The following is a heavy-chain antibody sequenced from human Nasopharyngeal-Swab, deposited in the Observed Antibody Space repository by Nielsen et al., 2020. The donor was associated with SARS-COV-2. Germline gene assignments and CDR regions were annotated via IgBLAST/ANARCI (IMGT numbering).Heavy chain of an antibody. CDR1: GFTFSSYG. CDR3: ARGCVLTGTGCYYYGMDV. V-gene: IGHV3-21*01. Sequence: GESLKISCAASGFTFSSYGMNWVRQAPGKGLEWVSAISSSSSYIYYADSVKGRFTISRDNPKNSLYLQMNSLRAEDTAVYYCARGCVLTGTGCYYYGMDVWGQVTTVT. D-gene: IGHD3-9*01. J-gene: IGHJ6*01. CDR2: ISSSSSYI.